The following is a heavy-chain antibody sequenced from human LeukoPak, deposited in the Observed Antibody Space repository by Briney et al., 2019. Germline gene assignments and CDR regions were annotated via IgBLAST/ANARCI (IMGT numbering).Heavy chain of an antibody. CDR3: ASARRRYCSSTSCYVFAFDI. CDR2: MNPNSGNT. CDR1: GYTFTSYD. Sequence: ASVKVSCKASGYTFTSYDINWVRQATGQGLEWMGWMNPNSGNTGYAQKFQGRVTMTRNTSISTAYMELSSLRSEDTAVYYCASARRRYCSSTSCYVFAFDIWGQGTMVTVSS. V-gene: IGHV1-8*01. D-gene: IGHD2-2*01. J-gene: IGHJ3*02.